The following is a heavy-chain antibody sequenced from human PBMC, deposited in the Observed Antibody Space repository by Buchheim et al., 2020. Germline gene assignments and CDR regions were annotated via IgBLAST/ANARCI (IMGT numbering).Heavy chain of an antibody. J-gene: IGHJ6*03. D-gene: IGHD6-13*01. CDR1: GYTFISYD. CDR2: MNPNSGNT. Sequence: QVQLVQSGAEVKKPGASVKVSCKASGYTFISYDINWVRQATGQGLEWMGWMNPNSGNTGYAQKFQGRVTMTRNTSISTAYMELSSLRSEDTAVYYCARAGIAAAGNPKYYYYYYYMDVWGKGTT. V-gene: IGHV1-8*01. CDR3: ARAGIAAAGNPKYYYYYYYMDV.